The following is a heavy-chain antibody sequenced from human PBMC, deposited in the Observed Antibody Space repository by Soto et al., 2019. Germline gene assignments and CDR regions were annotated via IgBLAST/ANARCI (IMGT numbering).Heavy chain of an antibody. J-gene: IGHJ4*02. CDR3: ARDSIQDYGDYEGY. V-gene: IGHV3-21*01. D-gene: IGHD4-17*01. CDR1: GFTFSSYS. Sequence: GGSLRLSCAASGFTFSSYSMNWVRQAPGKGLEWVSSISSSSSYIYYADSVKGRFTISRDNAKNSLYLQMNSLRAEDTAVYYCARDSIQDYGDYEGYWGQGTLVTVSS. CDR2: ISSSSSYI.